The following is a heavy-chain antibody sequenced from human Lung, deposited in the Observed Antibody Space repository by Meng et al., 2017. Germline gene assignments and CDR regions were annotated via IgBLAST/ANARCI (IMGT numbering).Heavy chain of an antibody. Sequence: QQGCAGRVQHLETLSRTGPVYGGSFSGNDWSWIRQPPVKGLEWSGEINHSGSTNYNPSLKSRCTISGDTSKNQFSLKLSSLTAADTAVYYCARGYDILTGPPLDYWGQGTLVTVSS. CDR3: ARGYDILTGPPLDY. CDR2: INHSGST. J-gene: IGHJ4*02. CDR1: GGSFSGND. V-gene: IGHV4-34*01. D-gene: IGHD3-9*01.